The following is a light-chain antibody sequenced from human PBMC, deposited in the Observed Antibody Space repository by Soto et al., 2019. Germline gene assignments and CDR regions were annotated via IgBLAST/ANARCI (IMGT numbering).Light chain of an antibody. CDR2: DAS. CDR1: QSISSW. CDR3: HQRQSWPRT. Sequence: DIQMTQSPSTLSASVGDRVTITCRASQSISSWLAWYQQKPGKAPKLLIYDASSLESGVPSRFSGSGSGTDFTLTISDVEPEDFAVYYCHQRQSWPRTFGQGTTVDIK. J-gene: IGKJ1*01. V-gene: IGKV1-5*01.